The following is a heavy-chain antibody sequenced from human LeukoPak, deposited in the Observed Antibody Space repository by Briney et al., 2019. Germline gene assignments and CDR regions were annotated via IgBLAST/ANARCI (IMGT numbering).Heavy chain of an antibody. CDR3: AKGDKMLTWRRTYNRFDP. D-gene: IGHD3-16*01. CDR1: GYTFTSYG. CDR2: ISAYNGNT. J-gene: IGHJ5*02. Sequence: ASVKVSCKASGYTFTSYGISWVRQAPGQGLEWMGWISAYNGNTNYAQKLQGRVTMTTDTSTSTAYMELRSLRSDDTAVYYCAKGDKMLTWRRTYNRFDPWGQGTLVTVSS. V-gene: IGHV1-18*01.